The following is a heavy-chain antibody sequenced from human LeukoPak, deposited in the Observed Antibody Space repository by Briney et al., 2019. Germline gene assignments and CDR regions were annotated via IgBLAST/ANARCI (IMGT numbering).Heavy chain of an antibody. CDR3: ARDLGDFWSGYLDAFDI. CDR1: GFTFSSYA. V-gene: IGHV3-23*01. D-gene: IGHD3-3*01. Sequence: GGSLRLSCAASGFTFSSYAMSWVRQAPGKGLEWVSAISGSGGSTYYADSVKGRFTISRDNAKNSLYLQMNSLRAEDTAVYYCARDLGDFWSGYLDAFDIWGQGTMVTVSS. CDR2: ISGSGGST. J-gene: IGHJ3*02.